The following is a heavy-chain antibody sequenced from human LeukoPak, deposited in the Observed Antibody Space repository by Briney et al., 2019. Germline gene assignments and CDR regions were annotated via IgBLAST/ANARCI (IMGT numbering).Heavy chain of an antibody. V-gene: IGHV3-23*01. Sequence: PGGSLRLSCAASGFTFSTYAMSWVRQAPGKGLEWVSAISGSGGSAYYADSVKGRFTISRDNSKNTLYLQMNSLRAEDTAVYYCAKDESDSGWPDAFDIWGQGTMVTVSS. CDR1: GFTFSTYA. CDR3: AKDESDSGWPDAFDI. J-gene: IGHJ3*02. D-gene: IGHD6-19*01. CDR2: ISGSGGSA.